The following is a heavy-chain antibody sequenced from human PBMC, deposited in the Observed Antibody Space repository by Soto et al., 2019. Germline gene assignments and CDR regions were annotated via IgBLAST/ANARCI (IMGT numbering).Heavy chain of an antibody. CDR2: IYHSGST. CDR3: ARVPGP. Sequence: TRSLTWAVWGGSISSGGYAWSWIRHPPGKGLEWIGYIYHSGSTYYNPSLESRVTISVDRSKNQFSLKLSSVTAADTAVYYCARVPGPWGQGTLVTVS. J-gene: IGHJ5*02. V-gene: IGHV4-30-2*01. CDR1: GGSISSGGYA.